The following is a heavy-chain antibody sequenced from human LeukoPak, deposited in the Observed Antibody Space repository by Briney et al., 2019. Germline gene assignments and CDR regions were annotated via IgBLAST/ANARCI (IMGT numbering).Heavy chain of an antibody. D-gene: IGHD3-22*01. CDR1: GFTFSSYA. J-gene: IGHJ4*02. CDR3: AKDGTYYYDSSGPPFDY. V-gene: IGHV3-23*01. Sequence: GGSLRLSCAASGFTFSSYAMSWVRQALGKGLEWVSAISGSGGSTYYADSVKGRFTISRDNSKNTLYLQMNSLRAEDTAVYYCAKDGTYYYDSSGPPFDYWGQGTLVTVSS. CDR2: ISGSGGST.